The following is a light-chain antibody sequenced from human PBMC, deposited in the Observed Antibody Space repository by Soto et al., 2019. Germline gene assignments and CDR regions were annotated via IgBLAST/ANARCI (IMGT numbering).Light chain of an antibody. CDR2: GAS. CDR1: QSGSRN. Sequence: EIVMPQSPATRSVSPGERATLSWRASQSGSRNLAWYQQKTCQPPRLLIDGASTRATGIPARFSGSGSGTEFNLTMSSMQSEAVGVYYCQQDNTWPPWTFGQGNKVEIK. V-gene: IGKV3-15*01. CDR3: QQDNTWPPWT. J-gene: IGKJ1*01.